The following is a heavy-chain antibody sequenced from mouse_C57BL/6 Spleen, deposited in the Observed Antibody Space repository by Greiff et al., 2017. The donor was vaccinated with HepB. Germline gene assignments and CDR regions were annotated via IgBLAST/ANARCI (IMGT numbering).Heavy chain of an antibody. CDR3: AREEDYGSMDY. Sequence: EVQLVESEGGLVQPGRSMKLSCTASGFTFSDYYMAWVRQVPEKGLEWVANINYDGSSTYYLDSLKSRFIISRDNAKNILYLQMSSLKSEDTATYYCAREEDYGSMDYWGQGTSVTVSS. CDR1: GFTFSDYY. V-gene: IGHV5-16*01. D-gene: IGHD2-2*01. J-gene: IGHJ4*01. CDR2: INYDGSST.